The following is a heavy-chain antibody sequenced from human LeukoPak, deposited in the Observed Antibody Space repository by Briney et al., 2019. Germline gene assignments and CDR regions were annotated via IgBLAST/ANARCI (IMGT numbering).Heavy chain of an antibody. Sequence: SETLSLTCTVSGGSISSGGYYWSWIRQPPGKGLEWIGYIYYSGSTYYNPSLKSRVTISVDTSKNQFSLKLSSVTAADTAVYYCARVGYCSSTSCYWGRGQNWFDPWGQGTLVTVSS. CDR2: IYYSGST. CDR3: ARVGYCSSTSCYWGRGQNWFDP. CDR1: GGSISSGGYY. J-gene: IGHJ5*02. D-gene: IGHD2-2*01. V-gene: IGHV4-31*03.